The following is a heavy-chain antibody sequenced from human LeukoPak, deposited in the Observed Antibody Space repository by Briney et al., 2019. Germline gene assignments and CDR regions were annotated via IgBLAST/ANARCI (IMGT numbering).Heavy chain of an antibody. V-gene: IGHV5-51*01. CDR3: ARRTGSSSPPDY. D-gene: IGHD6-6*01. Sequence: GESLKISCQGSGYSFTTYWIGWVRQMPGKGLEWMGIIYPRDSDTRYSPSFQGQVTISVDKSFSTAYLQWFSLKASDTAMYYCARRTGSSSPPDYWGQGTLVTVSS. J-gene: IGHJ4*02. CDR1: GYSFTTYW. CDR2: IYPRDSDT.